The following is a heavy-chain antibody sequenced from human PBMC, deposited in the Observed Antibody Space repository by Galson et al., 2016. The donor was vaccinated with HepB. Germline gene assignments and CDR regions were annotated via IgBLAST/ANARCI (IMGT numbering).Heavy chain of an antibody. CDR1: GFTFSSYG. CDR2: ISMSGGSR. Sequence: SLRLSCAASGFTFSSYGMTWVRQAPGKGLEDVSSISMSGGSRDYAEYVKGRFTISRDNSRSTLFLQMNSLRAEDTGVYYCVRGSTAPDVWGKGTTVTVSS. D-gene: IGHD3-16*01. CDR3: VRGSTAPDV. J-gene: IGHJ6*04. V-gene: IGHV3-23*01.